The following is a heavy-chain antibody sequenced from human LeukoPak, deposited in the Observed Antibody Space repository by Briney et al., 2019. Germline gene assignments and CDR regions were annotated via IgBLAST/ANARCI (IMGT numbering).Heavy chain of an antibody. CDR1: GGSVSRGSYY. V-gene: IGHV4-61*01. D-gene: IGHD5-24*01. CDR3: ARDSPRRVFLDAFDI. CDR2: IYYSGST. Sequence: SETLSLACTVSGGSVSRGSYYWSWMRQPPGKGREWIGYIYYSGSTNYNPSLKSRVTISIDTSKNQFSLKLSSVTAADTAVYYCARDSPRRVFLDAFDIWGQGTMVTVSS. J-gene: IGHJ3*02.